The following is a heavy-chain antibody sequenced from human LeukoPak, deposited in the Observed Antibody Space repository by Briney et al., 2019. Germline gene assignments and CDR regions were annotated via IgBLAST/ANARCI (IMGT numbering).Heavy chain of an antibody. CDR1: GYTFTSYG. CDR2: ISAYNGNT. Sequence: ASVKVSCKASGYTFTSYGISWVRQAPGQGLEWMGWISAYNGNTNYAQKFQGRVTMTRDTSISTAYMELSRLRSDDTAVYYCARGHDYGGDPFDYWGQGTLVTVSS. V-gene: IGHV1-18*01. CDR3: ARGHDYGGDPFDY. D-gene: IGHD4-23*01. J-gene: IGHJ4*02.